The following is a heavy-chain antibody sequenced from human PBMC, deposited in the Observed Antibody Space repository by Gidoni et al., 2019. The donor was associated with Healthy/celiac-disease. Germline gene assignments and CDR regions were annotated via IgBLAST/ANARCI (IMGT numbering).Heavy chain of an antibody. Sequence: EVQVLESGGGLVQPGGSLRLSCAASGCTFSSYVMSWVRQAPGKGLEWVSAISGSGGSTYYADSVKGRFTISRDNSKNTLSLQMNSLRAEDTAVYYCAKDDPTGYLFDYWGQGTLVTVSS. V-gene: IGHV3-23*01. D-gene: IGHD3-9*01. CDR1: GCTFSSYV. CDR3: AKDDPTGYLFDY. J-gene: IGHJ4*02. CDR2: ISGSGGST.